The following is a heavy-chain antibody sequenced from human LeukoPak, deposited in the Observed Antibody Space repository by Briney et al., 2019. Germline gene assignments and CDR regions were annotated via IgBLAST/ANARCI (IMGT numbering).Heavy chain of an antibody. J-gene: IGHJ4*02. D-gene: IGHD2-2*01. CDR1: GGSFSGYY. CDR3: ARAPYCSSTSCYYYDFDY. CDR2: INHSGST. Sequence: SETLSLTCAVSGGSFSGYYWTWIRQPPGEGLEWIGEINHSGSTNYNPSLKSRVTISVDTSKNQFSLKLSSVTAADTAVYYCARAPYCSSTSCYYYDFDYWGQGTLVTVSS. V-gene: IGHV4-34*01.